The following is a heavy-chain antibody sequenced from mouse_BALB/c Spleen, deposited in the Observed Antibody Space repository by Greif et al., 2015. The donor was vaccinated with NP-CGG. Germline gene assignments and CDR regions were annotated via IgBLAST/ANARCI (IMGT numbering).Heavy chain of an antibody. Sequence: EVKLVESGPSLVKPSQTLSLTCSVTGDSITSGYWNWIRKFPGNKLEYMGYISYSGSTYYNPSLKSRISITRDTSKNXYLQLNSVTTEDTATYYCARRLRGAWYFDVWGAGTTVTVSS. CDR2: ISYSGST. CDR3: ARRLRGAWYFDV. D-gene: IGHD2-4*01. J-gene: IGHJ1*01. CDR1: GDSITSGY. V-gene: IGHV3-8*02.